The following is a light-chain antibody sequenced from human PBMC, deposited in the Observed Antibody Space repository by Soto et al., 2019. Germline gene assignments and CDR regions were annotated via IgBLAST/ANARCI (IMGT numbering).Light chain of an antibody. CDR2: GAS. CDR1: QSVSSN. Sequence: EREWKQSPGTLSLSRGERATLSCWASQSVSSNLAWYQQNPGQAPRLLIYGASTRATGIPARFSGSGSGTEFTLTISSLQSEDFAVYYCQQYNNWPRTFGQGTKVDIK. V-gene: IGKV3-15*01. CDR3: QQYNNWPRT. J-gene: IGKJ1*01.